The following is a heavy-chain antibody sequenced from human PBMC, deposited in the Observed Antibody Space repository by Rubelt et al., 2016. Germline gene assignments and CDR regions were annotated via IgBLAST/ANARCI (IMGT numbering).Heavy chain of an antibody. CDR1: GFTFSTTH. Sequence: SGGGLVQPGGSLRLSCAVSGFTFSTTHMNWVRQAPGKGLEWVSYIGTRPDIIYYADSVKGRFTIFRDNSENTLYLQMNSLRAEDMAVYYCAKDEGWIGYFDYWGQGTQVTVSS. V-gene: IGHV3-48*04. CDR3: AKDEGWIGYFDY. CDR2: IGTRPDII. D-gene: IGHD2-2*03. J-gene: IGHJ4*02.